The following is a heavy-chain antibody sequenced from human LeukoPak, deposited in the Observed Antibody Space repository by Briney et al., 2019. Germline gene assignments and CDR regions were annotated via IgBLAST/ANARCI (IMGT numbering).Heavy chain of an antibody. D-gene: IGHD5-18*01. V-gene: IGHV4-59*01. J-gene: IGHJ4*02. Sequence: SETLSLTCTVSGGSISSYYWSWIRQPPGKGLEWIGYIYYSGNTNYNPSLKSRVTISVDTSKNQFSLKLSSATAADTAVYYCARIVPYNYGYIDYWGQGTLVTVSS. CDR3: ARIVPYNYGYIDY. CDR2: IYYSGNT. CDR1: GGSISSYY.